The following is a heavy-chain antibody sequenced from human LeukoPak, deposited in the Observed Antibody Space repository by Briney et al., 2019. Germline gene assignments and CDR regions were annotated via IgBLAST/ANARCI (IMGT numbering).Heavy chain of an antibody. J-gene: IGHJ6*03. CDR3: ARSWNYYYYYMDV. Sequence: PSETLSLTCAVYGGSSSGYYWSWIRQPPGKGLEWIGEINHSGSTNYNPSLKSRVTISVDTSKNQFSLKLSSVTAADTAVYYCARSWNYYYYYMDVWGKGTTVTISS. CDR2: INHSGST. CDR1: GGSSSGYY. V-gene: IGHV4-34*01. D-gene: IGHD6-13*01.